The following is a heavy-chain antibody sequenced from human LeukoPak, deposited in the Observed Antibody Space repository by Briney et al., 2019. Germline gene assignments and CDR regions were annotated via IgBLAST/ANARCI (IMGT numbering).Heavy chain of an antibody. CDR3: AKREYSYGLYYFDY. CDR2: ISGSGGST. CDR1: GFTFSSYA. D-gene: IGHD5-18*01. J-gene: IGHJ4*02. Sequence: GGSLRLSCAASGFTFSSYAMSWVSQAPGKGLEWVSAISGSGGSTCYADSVKGRFTISRDNSKNTLYLQMNSLRAEDTAVYYCAKREYSYGLYYFDYWGQGTLVTVSS. V-gene: IGHV3-23*01.